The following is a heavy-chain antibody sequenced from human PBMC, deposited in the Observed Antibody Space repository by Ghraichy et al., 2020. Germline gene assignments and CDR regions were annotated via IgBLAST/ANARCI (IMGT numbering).Heavy chain of an antibody. D-gene: IGHD6-19*01. CDR2: IKQDGSEK. CDR1: GFTFSSYW. J-gene: IGHJ6*02. V-gene: IGHV3-7*03. CDR3: ARDLRQWLGHYYYGMDV. Sequence: GGSLRLSCAASGFTFSSYWMSWVRQAPGKGLEWVANIKQDGSEKYYVDSVKGRFTISRDNAKNSLYLQMNSLRAEDTAVYYCARDLRQWLGHYYYGMDVWGQGTTVTVSS.